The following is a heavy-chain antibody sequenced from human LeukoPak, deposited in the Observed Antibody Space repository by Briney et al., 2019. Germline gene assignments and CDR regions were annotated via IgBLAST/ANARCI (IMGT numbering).Heavy chain of an antibody. CDR2: INSDGSST. J-gene: IGHJ4*02. V-gene: IGHV3-74*01. CDR3: ARPRYDFWGDYHDFDY. Sequence: GGSLRLSCAASGFIFSSYWMHWVRQAPGKGLVWVSRINSDGSSTNYADSVKGRFTISRDNAKNTLYLQMNSLRAEDTAVYYCARPRYDFWGDYHDFDYWGQGTLVTVSS. D-gene: IGHD3-3*01. CDR1: GFIFSSYW.